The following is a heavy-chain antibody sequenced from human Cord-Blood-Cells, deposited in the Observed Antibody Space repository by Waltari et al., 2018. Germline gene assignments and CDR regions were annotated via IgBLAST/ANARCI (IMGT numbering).Heavy chain of an antibody. CDR1: GYTLTELS. V-gene: IGHV1-24*01. J-gene: IGHJ5*02. D-gene: IGHD3-3*01. CDR2: FDPEEVET. Sequence: QVQLVQSGAEVKKPGASVKVSCKVSGYTLTELSMHWVRQAPGKGMEWMGGFDPEEVETIYAQEFQGRGTRTEDTSTDAAYMELSSLRSEDTAVYYCATGYYDVWSGFTTNWFDPWVQGTLVTVSS. CDR3: ATGYYDVWSGFTTNWFDP.